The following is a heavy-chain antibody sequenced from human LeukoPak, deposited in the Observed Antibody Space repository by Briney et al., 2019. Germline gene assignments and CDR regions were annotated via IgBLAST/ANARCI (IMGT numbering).Heavy chain of an antibody. J-gene: IGHJ4*02. Sequence: SGPTLVNPTQTLTLTCTFSAFSLSTSGVGVGWIRQPPGKALEWLALIYWNDDKRYSPLLKSRLTITKDTSKNQVVLTMINMDPVDTATYCFDYWGQGTLVTVSS. CDR1: AFSLSTSGVG. V-gene: IGHV2-5*01. CDR2: IYWNDDK. CDR3: DY.